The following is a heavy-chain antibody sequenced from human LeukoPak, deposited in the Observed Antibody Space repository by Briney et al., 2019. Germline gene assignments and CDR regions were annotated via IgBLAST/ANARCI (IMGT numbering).Heavy chain of an antibody. D-gene: IGHD2-21*02. CDR1: GGSISSHY. CDR3: ARVTSFYFDY. V-gene: IGHV4-59*11. CDR2: IYYSGST. Sequence: SETLSLTCTVSGGSISSHYWSWIRQPPGKGLEWIGYIYYSGSTNYNPSLKSRVTISVDTSKNPFSLQLSSVTAADPAVYYCARVTSFYFDYWGQGTLVTVSS. J-gene: IGHJ4*02.